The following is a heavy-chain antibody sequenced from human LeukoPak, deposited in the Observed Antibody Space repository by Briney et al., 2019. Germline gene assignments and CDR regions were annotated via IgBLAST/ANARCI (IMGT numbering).Heavy chain of an antibody. D-gene: IGHD3-22*01. J-gene: IGHJ5*02. Sequence: GGSLRLSCAASGFTFSDYYMSWIRQAPGKGLEWVSYISSRGSTIYYADSVKGRFTISRDNAKNSLYLQMNSLRAEDTAVYYCARVPTGHYDSSGYYYETLPNWFDPWGQGTLVTVSS. CDR2: ISSRGSTI. V-gene: IGHV3-11*01. CDR1: GFTFSDYY. CDR3: ARVPTGHYDSSGYYYETLPNWFDP.